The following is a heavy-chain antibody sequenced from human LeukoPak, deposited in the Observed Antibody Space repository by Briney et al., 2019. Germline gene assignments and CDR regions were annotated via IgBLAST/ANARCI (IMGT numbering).Heavy chain of an antibody. D-gene: IGHD3-22*01. V-gene: IGHV3-7*01. J-gene: IGHJ6*03. CDR2: IKQDGSEK. CDR1: GFTFSSYW. Sequence: PGGSLRLSCAASGFTFSSYWMSWVRQAPGKGLEWVANIKQDGSEKYYVDSVKGRFTISRDNAKNSLYLQMNSLRAEDTAVYYCARAVPYYYDSSGFYYMDVWGKGTTVTVSS. CDR3: ARAVPYYYDSSGFYYMDV.